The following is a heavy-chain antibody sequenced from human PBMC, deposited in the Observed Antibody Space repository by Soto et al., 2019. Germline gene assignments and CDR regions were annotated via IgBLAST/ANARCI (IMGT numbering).Heavy chain of an antibody. D-gene: IGHD3-3*01. J-gene: IGHJ6*02. Sequence: QLQLQESGPGLVKPSETLSLTCTVSGGSISSTTYYWGWIRQPPGKGLEWLGSIYYSGNTYYNPSLKSSVTISPHQSKSQCPLTLRSAPAEDTAVYYCARHHASGNFLRPRALHGMDGWGHGTTGTVS. CDR1: GGSISSTTYY. CDR3: ARHHASGNFLRPRALHGMDG. V-gene: IGHV4-39*01. CDR2: IYYSGNT.